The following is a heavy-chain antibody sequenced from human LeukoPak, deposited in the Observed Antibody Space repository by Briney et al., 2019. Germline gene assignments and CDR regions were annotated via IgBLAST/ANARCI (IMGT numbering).Heavy chain of an antibody. V-gene: IGHV3-48*03. J-gene: IGHJ5*02. CDR2: ISSSGSTI. Sequence: GGSLRLSCAASGFTFSSYEMNWVRQAPGKGLEWVSYISSSGSTIYYADSVKGRFTISRDNAKNSLYLQMNSLRAEDTAVYYCARESLMTTVTKHWFDPWGQGTLVTVSS. D-gene: IGHD4-17*01. CDR3: ARESLMTTVTKHWFDP. CDR1: GFTFSSYE.